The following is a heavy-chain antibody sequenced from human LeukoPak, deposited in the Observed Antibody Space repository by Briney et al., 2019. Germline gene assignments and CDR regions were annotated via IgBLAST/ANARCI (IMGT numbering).Heavy chain of an antibody. CDR2: LTTGDGNT. V-gene: IGHV3-23*01. D-gene: IGHD7-27*01. Sequence: GGSLRLSCTASGFTFSGYTMTWVRQAPGKGLKWVSPLTTGDGNTYYADSVKGRFTVSRDDSKNTLYLQMNSLRAEDTAVYYCAKDGGLWVSAHWGDSWGRGTLVTVSS. CDR3: AKDGGLWVSAHWGDS. J-gene: IGHJ4*02. CDR1: GFTFSGYT.